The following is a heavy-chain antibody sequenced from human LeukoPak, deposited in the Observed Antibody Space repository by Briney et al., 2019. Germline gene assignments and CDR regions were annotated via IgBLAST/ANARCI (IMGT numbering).Heavy chain of an antibody. V-gene: IGHV3-48*03. CDR3: ASEKRITIFGVVNTNWFDP. CDR1: GFTFSSYE. D-gene: IGHD3-3*01. Sequence: GGALRLSCAASGFTFSSYEMNWVREAPGKGLEWVSCLSRSGSIIYYADSVKGRFTISRDNAKNSLYLQMNSLRVEDTAVYYCASEKRITIFGVVNTNWFDPWGQGTLVTVSS. CDR2: LSRSGSII. J-gene: IGHJ5*02.